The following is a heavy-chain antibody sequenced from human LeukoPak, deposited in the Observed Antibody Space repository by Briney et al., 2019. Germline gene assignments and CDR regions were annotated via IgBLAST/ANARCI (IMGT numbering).Heavy chain of an antibody. CDR2: ISGSGGST. J-gene: IGHJ4*02. Sequence: PGGSLRLSCAASGFTFSSYAMNWVRQAPGKGLEWVSAISGSGGSTYYADSVKGRFTISRDNSKSTLYLQMKSLRDEDTAVYFCAKDLTLYFDCGGEDCWGQGTLVTVSS. CDR1: GFTFSSYA. CDR3: AKDLTLYFDCGGEDC. V-gene: IGHV3-23*01. D-gene: IGHD2-21*01.